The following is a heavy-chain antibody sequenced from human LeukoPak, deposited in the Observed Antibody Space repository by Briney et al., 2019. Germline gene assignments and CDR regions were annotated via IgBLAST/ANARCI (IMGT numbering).Heavy chain of an antibody. CDR3: AKKGIFITMVRGVRAIDY. J-gene: IGHJ4*02. D-gene: IGHD3-10*01. V-gene: IGHV3-23*01. Sequence: GGSLRLSCAASGFTFSSYAMSWVRQAPGKGLEWVSAISGSGGSTYYADSVKGRFTISRDNSKNTLYLQMNSLRAEDTAVYYCAKKGIFITMVRGVRAIDYWGQGTLVTVSS. CDR1: GFTFSSYA. CDR2: ISGSGGST.